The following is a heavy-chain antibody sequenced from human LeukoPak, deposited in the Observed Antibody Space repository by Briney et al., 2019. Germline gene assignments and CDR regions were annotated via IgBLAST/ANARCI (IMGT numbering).Heavy chain of an antibody. CDR3: ARVFRRGYSYGYVNY. CDR2: INHSGST. Sequence: SETLSLTCAVYGGSFSGYYWSWIRQPPGKGLEWIGEINHSGSTNYNPSLKSRVTISVDTSKSQFSLKLSSVTAADTAVYYCARVFRRGYSYGYVNYWGQGTLVTVSS. D-gene: IGHD5-18*01. J-gene: IGHJ4*02. CDR1: GGSFSGYY. V-gene: IGHV4-34*01.